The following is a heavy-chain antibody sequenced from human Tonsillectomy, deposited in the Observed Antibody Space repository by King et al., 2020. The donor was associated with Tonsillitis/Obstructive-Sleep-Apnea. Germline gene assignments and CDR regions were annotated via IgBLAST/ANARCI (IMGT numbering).Heavy chain of an antibody. V-gene: IGHV7-4-1*02. D-gene: IGHD3-3*01. CDR1: GYTFTSYA. Sequence: VQLVESGSELKKPGASVKVSCKASGYTFTSYAMNWVRQAPGQGLEWMGWINTNTGNPTYAQGFTGRFAFSLDTSVSTAYLQISSLKAEDTAVYYCARDQQDYDFCSGIPKITNWFDPWGQGTLVTVSS. CDR3: ARDQQDYDFCSGIPKITNWFDP. J-gene: IGHJ5*02. CDR2: INTNTGNP.